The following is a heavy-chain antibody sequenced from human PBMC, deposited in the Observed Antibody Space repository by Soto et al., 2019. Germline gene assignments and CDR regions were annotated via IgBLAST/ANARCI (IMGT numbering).Heavy chain of an antibody. CDR2: IDGSGRNT. D-gene: IGHD2-15*01. Sequence: PGGSLRLSCAASGFTFSSYAMSWVRQAPGKGLEWVSGIDGSGRNTYYADSVKGRFTISRDNPKNTLSVQMNGLRVEDTALYYCAKDGGSVCSGGTCYFQAPDYWGQGTLVTVSS. J-gene: IGHJ4*02. V-gene: IGHV3-23*01. CDR1: GFTFSSYA. CDR3: AKDGGSVCSGGTCYFQAPDY.